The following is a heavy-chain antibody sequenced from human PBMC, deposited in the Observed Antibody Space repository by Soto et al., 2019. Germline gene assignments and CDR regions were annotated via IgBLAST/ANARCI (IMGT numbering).Heavy chain of an antibody. J-gene: IGHJ4*02. CDR2: ISYDGSNK. D-gene: IGHD2-15*01. Sequence: VQLVESGGGVVQPGRSLRLSCAASGFTFSSYGMHWVRQAPGKGLEWVAVISYDGSNKYYADSVKGRFTISRDNSKNTLYLQMNSLRAEDTAVYYCASQDEEGVNWGQGTLVTVSS. CDR3: ASQDEEGVN. CDR1: GFTFSSYG. V-gene: IGHV3-30*03.